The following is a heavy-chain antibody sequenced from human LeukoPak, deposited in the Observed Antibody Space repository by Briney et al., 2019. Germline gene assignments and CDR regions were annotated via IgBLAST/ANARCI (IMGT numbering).Heavy chain of an antibody. CDR2: MRPDGSIT. CDR3: ARDEGIAVDTRGFDY. Sequence: PGGSLRLSCAASGFTFSRYWMHWVRQAPGKGLMWVSRMRPDGSITLYADSVKGRFTISRDNAKNTLYLQMNSLGAEDTAVYYCARDEGIAVDTRGFDYWGQGTLVTVSS. CDR1: GFTFSRYW. D-gene: IGHD6-19*01. V-gene: IGHV3-74*03. J-gene: IGHJ4*02.